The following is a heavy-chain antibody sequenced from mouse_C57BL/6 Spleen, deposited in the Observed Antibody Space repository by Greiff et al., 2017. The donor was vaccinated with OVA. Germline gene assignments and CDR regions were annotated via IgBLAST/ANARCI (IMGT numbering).Heavy chain of an antibody. CDR3: TRRGSNYYGSSYWYFDV. Sequence: QVQPQQSGAELVRPGASVTLSCKASGYTFTDYEMHWVKQTPVHGLEWIGAIDPETDGTAYNQKFKGKAILTADKYSSTAYMELRSLTSEDSAVYYCTRRGSNYYGSSYWYFDVWGTGTTVTVSS. CDR1: GYTFTDYE. V-gene: IGHV1-15*01. J-gene: IGHJ1*03. CDR2: IDPETDGT. D-gene: IGHD1-1*01.